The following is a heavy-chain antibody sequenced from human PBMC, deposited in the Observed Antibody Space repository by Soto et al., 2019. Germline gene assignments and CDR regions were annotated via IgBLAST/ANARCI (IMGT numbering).Heavy chain of an antibody. CDR1: GFTFSGSA. CDR3: TRTIAVAGRDYYYYYGMDV. J-gene: IGHJ6*02. Sequence: VGSLRLSCAASGFTFSGSAMHWVRQASGKGLEWVGRIRSKANSYATAYAASVKGRFTISRDDSKNTAYLQMNSLKTEDTAVYYCTRTIAVAGRDYYYYYGMDVWGQGTTVTVSS. D-gene: IGHD6-19*01. CDR2: IRSKANSYAT. V-gene: IGHV3-73*01.